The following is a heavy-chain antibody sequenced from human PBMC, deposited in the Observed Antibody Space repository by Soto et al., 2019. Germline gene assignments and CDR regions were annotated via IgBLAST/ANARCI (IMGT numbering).Heavy chain of an antibody. CDR2: IYYSGST. CDR3: ARVIYYNSSVRLNWFDP. CDR1: GGSISSYY. V-gene: IGHV4-59*12. D-gene: IGHD3-22*01. Sequence: SETLSLTCTVSGGSISSYYWSWIRQPPGKGLEWIGYIYYSGSTNYNPSLKSRVTISVDTSKNQFSLKLSSVTAADTAVYYCARVIYYNSSVRLNWFDPWGQETLVTVSS. J-gene: IGHJ5*02.